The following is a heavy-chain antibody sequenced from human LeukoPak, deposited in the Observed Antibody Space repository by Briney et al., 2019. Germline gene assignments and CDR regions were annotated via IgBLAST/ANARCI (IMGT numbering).Heavy chain of an antibody. CDR2: IKEDGSDK. CDR3: AREDYDSSGCRSD. Sequence: GGSLRLSCAASGFIFSNYWMAWVRQAPGQGLEWVANIKEDGSDKNYVDSVKGRFTISRDNAKNSLYLQMNSLRAEDTAVYYCAREDYDSSGCRSDWGQGTLVTVSS. J-gene: IGHJ4*02. CDR1: GFIFSNYW. V-gene: IGHV3-7*03. D-gene: IGHD3-22*01.